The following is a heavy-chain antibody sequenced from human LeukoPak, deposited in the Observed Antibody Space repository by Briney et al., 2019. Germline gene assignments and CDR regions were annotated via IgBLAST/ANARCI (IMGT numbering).Heavy chain of an antibody. Sequence: PGGSLRLSCAASGFSFKDTGMHWVRQAPGKGPEWLTIIWFDGSTKYYADSVKGRFTVSRDNSQNILYLQMNDLRAEDTAVYYCAKAHPLSSSWFDYWGQGTLVTVSS. CDR1: GFSFKDTG. V-gene: IGHV3-33*06. CDR3: AKAHPLSSSWFDY. D-gene: IGHD6-13*01. CDR2: IWFDGSTK. J-gene: IGHJ5*01.